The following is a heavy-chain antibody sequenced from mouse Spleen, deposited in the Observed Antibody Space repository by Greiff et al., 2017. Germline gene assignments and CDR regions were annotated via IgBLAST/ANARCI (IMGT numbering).Heavy chain of an antibody. Sequence: LQESGAELVKPGASVKISCKASGYAFSSYWMNWVKQRPGKGLEWIGQIYPGDGDTNYNGKFKGKATLTADKSSSTAYMQLSSLTSEDSAVYFCARSGTPGLFAYWGQGTLVTVSA. CDR3: ARSGTPGLFAY. CDR1: GYAFSSYW. V-gene: IGHV1-80*01. D-gene: IGHD3-1*01. J-gene: IGHJ3*01. CDR2: IYPGDGDT.